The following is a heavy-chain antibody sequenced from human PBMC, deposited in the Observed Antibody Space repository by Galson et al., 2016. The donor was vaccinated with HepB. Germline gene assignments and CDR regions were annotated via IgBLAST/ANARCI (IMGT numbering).Heavy chain of an antibody. CDR1: GFTFRDSG. CDR2: IWHDGHQN. V-gene: IGHV3-33*01. D-gene: IGHD3-10*01. J-gene: IGHJ4*02. Sequence: SLRLSCAESGFTFRDSGMHWVRQPPGKGLGWVASIWHDGHQNFYADSEKGRFTISRDNSKNTVHLQMNRLRAVDTAVYYCARDASGSRADFDYWGQGIPVTVSS. CDR3: ARDASGSRADFDY.